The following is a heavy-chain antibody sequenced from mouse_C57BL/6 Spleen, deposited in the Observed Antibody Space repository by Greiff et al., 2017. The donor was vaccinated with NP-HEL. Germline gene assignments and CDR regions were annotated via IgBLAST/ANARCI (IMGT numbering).Heavy chain of an antibody. CDR1: GFNIKNTY. V-gene: IGHV14-3*01. CDR2: IDPANGNT. CDR3: VYYYGSTAWFAY. D-gene: IGHD1-1*01. Sequence: EVQLQQSVAELVRPGASVKLSCTASGFNIKNTYMHWVKQRPEQGLEWIGRIDPANGNTKYAPKFQGKATITADTSSNTAYLQLSSLTSEVTAIYYCVYYYGSTAWFAYWGQGTLVTVSA. J-gene: IGHJ3*01.